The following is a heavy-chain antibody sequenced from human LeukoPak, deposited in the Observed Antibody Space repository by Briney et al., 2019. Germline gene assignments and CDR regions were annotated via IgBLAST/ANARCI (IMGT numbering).Heavy chain of an antibody. CDR2: IYYSGST. Sequence: PSETLSLTCTVSGGSISSSSYYWGWIRQPPGTGLEWIGSIYYSGSTYYNPSLKSRVTISVDTSKNQFSLKLSSVTAADTAVYYCARVESSGWYLYFDLWGRGTLVTVSS. V-gene: IGHV4-39*07. CDR1: GGSISSSSYY. CDR3: ARVESSGWYLYFDL. J-gene: IGHJ2*01. D-gene: IGHD6-19*01.